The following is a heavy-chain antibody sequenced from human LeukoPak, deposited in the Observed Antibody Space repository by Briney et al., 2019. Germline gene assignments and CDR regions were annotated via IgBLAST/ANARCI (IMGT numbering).Heavy chain of an antibody. CDR1: GYTFTSYG. CDR3: ARSPTPSSSWFHYYYYYYMDV. J-gene: IGHJ6*03. V-gene: IGHV1-18*01. D-gene: IGHD6-13*01. CDR2: ISAYNGNT. Sequence: ASVKVSCKASGYTFTSYGISWVRQAPGQGLEWMGWISAYNGNTNYAQKLQGRVTMTRNTSISTAYMELSSLRSEDTAVYYCARSPTPSSSWFHYYYYYYMDVWGKGTTVTISS.